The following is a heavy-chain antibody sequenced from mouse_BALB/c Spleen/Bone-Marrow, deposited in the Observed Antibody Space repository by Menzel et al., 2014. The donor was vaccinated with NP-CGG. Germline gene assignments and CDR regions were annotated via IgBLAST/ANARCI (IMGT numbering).Heavy chain of an antibody. D-gene: IGHD2-14*01. J-gene: IGHJ2*01. CDR3: ARGGYRYRYDDYFDY. CDR1: GYTFTSYV. CDR2: INPYNDGT. Sequence: EVQLQQSGPELVKPGASVKMSCKASGYTFTSYVMHWVKQKPGQGLEWIGYINPYNDGTKYNEKFKGKATLTSDKSSSTAYMELSSLTSEDSAVYYCARGGYRYRYDDYFDYWGQGTTLTGSS. V-gene: IGHV1-14*01.